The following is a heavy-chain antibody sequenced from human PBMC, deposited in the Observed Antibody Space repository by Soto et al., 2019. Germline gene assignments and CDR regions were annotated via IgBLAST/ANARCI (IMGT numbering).Heavy chain of an antibody. V-gene: IGHV4-59*01. Sequence: SETLSLTCTVSGGSISSYYWSWFRQPPGKGLESIGYIYYTGSTIYNPSLESRLTISLDTSKNQFSLDLSTLTAADTAVYYCARGTVVGGRLANYWGQGTLVTVSS. D-gene: IGHD2-15*01. CDR2: IYYTGST. CDR1: GGSISSYY. CDR3: ARGTVVGGRLANY. J-gene: IGHJ4*02.